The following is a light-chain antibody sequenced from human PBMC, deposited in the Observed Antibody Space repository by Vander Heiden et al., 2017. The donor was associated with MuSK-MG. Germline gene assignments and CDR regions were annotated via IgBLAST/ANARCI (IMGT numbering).Light chain of an antibody. J-gene: IGKJ3*01. CDR1: QSVSRY. V-gene: IGKV3-11*01. Sequence: EIVLTQSPGILSLSPGERATLSCRASQSVSRYLAWYQHQPGRTPRLLISDASYRATGIPASFSGSGYGTHFTLPISSRELDDFAVYYCQQHNNWPPGTFGHGTKVDIK. CDR3: QQHNNWPPGT. CDR2: DAS.